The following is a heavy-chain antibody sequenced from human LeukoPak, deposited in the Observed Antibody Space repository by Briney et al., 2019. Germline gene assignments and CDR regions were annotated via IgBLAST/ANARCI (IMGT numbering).Heavy chain of an antibody. CDR2: INPGDSDT. CDR3: ARRLNHYYDRSGNSFNDAFNI. D-gene: IGHD3-22*01. V-gene: IGHV5-51*01. J-gene: IGHJ3*02. CDR1: GYSFTSYW. Sequence: GESLKISCKGSGYSFTSYWIAWVRQMPGKGLEWMGIINPGDSDTRYSPSVQGQVTISADKSISTAYLQWSSLKASDTAMYYCARRLNHYYDRSGNSFNDAFNIWGQGTMVTVSS.